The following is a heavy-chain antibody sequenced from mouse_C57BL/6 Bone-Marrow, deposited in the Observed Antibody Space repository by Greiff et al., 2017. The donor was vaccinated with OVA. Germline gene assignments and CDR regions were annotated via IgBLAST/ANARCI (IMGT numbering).Heavy chain of an antibody. CDR1: GYTFTDYN. CDR2: INPNNGGT. V-gene: IGHV1-18*01. D-gene: IGHD2-3*01. Sequence: EVQLQESGPELVKPGASVKIPCKASGYTFTDYNMDWVKQSHGKSLEWIGDINPNNGGTNYNQKFKGKATLTVDKSSSTAYMELRSLTSEDTAVYYCARRLLRYFDVWGTGTTVTVSS. CDR3: ARRLLRYFDV. J-gene: IGHJ1*03.